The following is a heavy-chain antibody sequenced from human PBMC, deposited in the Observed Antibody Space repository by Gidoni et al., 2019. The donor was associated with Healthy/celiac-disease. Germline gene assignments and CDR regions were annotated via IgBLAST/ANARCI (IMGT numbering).Heavy chain of an antibody. CDR2: INAGNGNT. Sequence: QVQLVQSGAEVKKPGASVKVSCKASGYTFTSYAMHWVRQAPGQRLEWMGWINAGNGNTKYSQKFQGRVTITRDTSASTAYMELSSLRSEDTAVYYCARDLLAVAGAPFWGQGIMVTVSS. J-gene: IGHJ3*01. CDR1: GYTFTSYA. CDR3: ARDLLAVAGAPF. D-gene: IGHD6-19*01. V-gene: IGHV1-3*01.